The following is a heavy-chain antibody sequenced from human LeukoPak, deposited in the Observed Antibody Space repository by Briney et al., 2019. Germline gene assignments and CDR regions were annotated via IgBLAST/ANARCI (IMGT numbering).Heavy chain of an antibody. CDR1: GGSISSSSYY. Sequence: SETLSLTCTVSGGSISSSSYYWGWIRQPPGKGLEWIGSIYYSGSTYYNPSLKSRVTISVDTSKNQFSLNLSSVTAADTAVYYCARINYYYYYMDVWGKGTTVTVSS. CDR2: IYYSGST. CDR3: ARINYYYYYMDV. J-gene: IGHJ6*03. V-gene: IGHV4-39*07.